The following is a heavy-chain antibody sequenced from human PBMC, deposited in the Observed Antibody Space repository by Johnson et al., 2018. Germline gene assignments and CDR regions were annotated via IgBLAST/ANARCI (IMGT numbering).Heavy chain of an antibody. CDR3: ARGERSAWVPQGY. D-gene: IGHD1-1*01. Sequence: QVQLVESGAEVKRPGASVKISCKASGYAFTSYDVNWVRQATGQGLEWMGWMNPNTGNTGYAQKFQGRVTMTRDTSINTAYMEGSSLRCEDTAVYYCARGERSAWVPQGYWGQGTLVTVSS. CDR1: GYAFTSYD. V-gene: IGHV1-8*01. CDR2: MNPNTGNT. J-gene: IGHJ4*02.